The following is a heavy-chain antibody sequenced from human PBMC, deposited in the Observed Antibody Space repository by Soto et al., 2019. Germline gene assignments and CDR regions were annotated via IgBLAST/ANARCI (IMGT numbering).Heavy chain of an antibody. CDR3: ARVQVTGYFDWLDP. J-gene: IGHJ5*02. V-gene: IGHV4-59*01. D-gene: IGHD3-9*01. Sequence: PSETLSLTCSVSGAPITSNYWTWIRQPPGKGLEWIGYLDHQGYSNYSPSLRSRVSMSIDTSKNQLSLKVHSVTAADTAVYYCARVQVTGYFDWLDPWGQGTLVTVSS. CDR2: LDHQGYS. CDR1: GAPITSNY.